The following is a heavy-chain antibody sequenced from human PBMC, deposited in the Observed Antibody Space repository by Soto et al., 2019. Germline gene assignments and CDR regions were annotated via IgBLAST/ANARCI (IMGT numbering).Heavy chain of an antibody. D-gene: IGHD2-2*01. J-gene: IGHJ3*02. CDR3: ARVLQGCSGTSCYLDI. CDR1: GASISSSNW. CDR2: ILHSGST. Sequence: QVQLQESGPGLVKPSGTLSLTCAVSGASISSSNWWNWVRQAPGKGLEWIGEILHSGSTNYNPSLKSPVTISVDKSKNQFSLGLSSVTAADTAVYYCARVLQGCSGTSCYLDIWGQGTMVTASA. V-gene: IGHV4-4*02.